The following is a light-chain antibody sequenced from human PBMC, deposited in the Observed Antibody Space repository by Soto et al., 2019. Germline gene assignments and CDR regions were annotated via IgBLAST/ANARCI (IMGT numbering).Light chain of an antibody. Sequence: DIQLNQSPSFLSASVGDRVTITCRASQGISSYLAWYQQKPGKAPKLLIYAASTLQSGVSSRFSGSGSGTELTLTISSLQPEDFATYYCQQLDSYPLTCGGGTKVEI. J-gene: IGKJ4*01. CDR3: QQLDSYPLT. V-gene: IGKV1-9*01. CDR1: QGISSY. CDR2: AAS.